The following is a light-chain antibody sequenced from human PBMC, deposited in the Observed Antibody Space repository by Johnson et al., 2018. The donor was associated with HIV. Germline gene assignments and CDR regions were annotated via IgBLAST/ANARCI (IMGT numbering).Light chain of an antibody. V-gene: IGLV1-51*02. CDR2: ENN. CDR1: SSNIGNNY. CDR3: GTWDSSLSAYV. J-gene: IGLJ1*01. Sequence: QSVLTQSPSVSAAAGQKVTISCSGGSSNIGNNYVSWYQQFPGTAPKLLIYENNKRPSGIPDRFSGSKSGTSATLGITGLQTGDEADYYCGTWDSSLSAYVFGTGTKVTVL.